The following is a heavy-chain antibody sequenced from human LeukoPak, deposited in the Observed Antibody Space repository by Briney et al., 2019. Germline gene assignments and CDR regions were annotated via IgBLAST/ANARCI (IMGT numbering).Heavy chain of an antibody. D-gene: IGHD3-3*01. CDR3: ASLGRTIFGVVFDPLRRWFDP. J-gene: IGHJ5*02. CDR2: ISYDGSNR. V-gene: IGHV3-30*03. CDR1: GFTFNRYA. Sequence: PGGSLRLPCVGSGFTFNRYAFHWVRQAPGKGLEWVAVISYDGSNRYYADSVKGRFTVSRDNSKNTLYLQMDSLRYEDTAMYYCASLGRTIFGVVFDPLRRWFDPWGQGTLVTVFS.